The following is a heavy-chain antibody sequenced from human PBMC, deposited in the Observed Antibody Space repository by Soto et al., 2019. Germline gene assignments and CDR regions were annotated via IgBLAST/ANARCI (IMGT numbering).Heavy chain of an antibody. V-gene: IGHV4-38-2*02. CDR2: IYHSGNT. Sequence: ASETLSLTCAVSGYSISLGYYWGWIRRPPGKGLEWIGSIYHSGNTYYNPSLKSRVSISLDTSKNQFSLRLTSVTAADSAVYYCAREPFLPKARNDYWGQGALVTVSS. D-gene: IGHD3-3*01. J-gene: IGHJ4*02. CDR1: GYSISLGYY. CDR3: AREPFLPKARNDY.